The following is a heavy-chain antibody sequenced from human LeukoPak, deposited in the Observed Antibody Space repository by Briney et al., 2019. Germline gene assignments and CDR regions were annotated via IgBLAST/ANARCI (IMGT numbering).Heavy chain of an antibody. CDR3: AKDLAVYCSSTSCYRGYFDY. CDR2: ISYDGSNK. CDR1: GFTFSSYG. Sequence: GGSLRLSCAASGFTFSSYGMHWVRQAPGKGLEWVAVISYDGSNKYYADSVKGRFTISRDSSRNTLYLQMNSLRAEDTAVYYCAKDLAVYCSSTSCYRGYFDYWGQGTLVTVSS. V-gene: IGHV3-30*18. D-gene: IGHD2-2*02. J-gene: IGHJ4*02.